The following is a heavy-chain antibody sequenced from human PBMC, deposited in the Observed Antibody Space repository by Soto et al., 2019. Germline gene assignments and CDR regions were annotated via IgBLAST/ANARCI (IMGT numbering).Heavy chain of an antibody. D-gene: IGHD2-2*01. V-gene: IGHV4-31*03. Sequence: QVQLQESGPGLVKPSQTLSLTCTVSGGSISSGGYYWSWIRQHPGKGLEWIGYIYYSGSTHYNPSLKSRVTISVDTSKNQFSLKLSSVTAADTAVYYCARVVPAANLGWFDPWGQGTLVTVSS. CDR1: GGSISSGGYY. CDR2: IYYSGST. CDR3: ARVVPAANLGWFDP. J-gene: IGHJ5*02.